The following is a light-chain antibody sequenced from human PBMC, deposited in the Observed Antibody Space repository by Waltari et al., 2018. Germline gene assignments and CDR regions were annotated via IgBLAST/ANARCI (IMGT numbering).Light chain of an antibody. V-gene: IGLV1-40*01. J-gene: IGLJ2*01. CDR1: GSNIGAGYD. CDR3: QSYDTSLSVV. Sequence: QSVLTQPPSVSGAPGQRVTISCTGGGSNIGAGYDVHWYRQLPGKAPELLIYVVNNRRSGVPDRVVGSLSGTSASLAITGLQAEDEADYYCQSYDTSLSVVFGGGTKLTV. CDR2: VVN.